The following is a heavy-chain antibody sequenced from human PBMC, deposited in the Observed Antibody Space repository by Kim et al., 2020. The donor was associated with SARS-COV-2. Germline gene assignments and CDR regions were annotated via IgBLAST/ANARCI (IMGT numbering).Heavy chain of an antibody. CDR2: IKQDGSEK. CDR1: GFTFSSYW. J-gene: IGHJ4*02. CDR3: ARDSRFSRSWYSSTGY. V-gene: IGHV3-7*01. D-gene: IGHD6-13*01. Sequence: GGSLRLSCAASGFTFSSYWMCWVRQAPGKGLEWVSNIKQDGSEKYYVDSVKGRFTISRDNAKNSLYLQMNSLRAEDTAVYYCARDSRFSRSWYSSTGYWGQRTLVTVS.